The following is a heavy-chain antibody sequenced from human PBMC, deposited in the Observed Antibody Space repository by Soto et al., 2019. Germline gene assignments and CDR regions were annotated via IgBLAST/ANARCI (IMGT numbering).Heavy chain of an antibody. CDR3: ARARLLWFGELFYYYGLDV. Sequence: PSETLSLTSGVYGGSFSGYYWSWIRQPPGEGVGWIGEINHSGSTNYNPSLKSRVTISVDTSKNQFSLKLSSVTAADTAVYYCARARLLWFGELFYYYGLDVWGQGTTVTVSS. CDR1: GGSFSGYY. D-gene: IGHD3-10*01. V-gene: IGHV4-34*01. CDR2: INHSGST. J-gene: IGHJ6*02.